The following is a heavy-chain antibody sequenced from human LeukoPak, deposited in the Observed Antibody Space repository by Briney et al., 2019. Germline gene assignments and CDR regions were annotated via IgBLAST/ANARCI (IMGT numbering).Heavy chain of an antibody. D-gene: IGHD3-10*01. CDR2: INHSGST. CDR3: ARVGPGCRISMVRGVISGRWFDP. J-gene: IGHJ5*02. Sequence: ETLSLTCAVYGGSFSSYYWSWIRQPPGKGLEWIREINHSGSTNYNPSLKSRVTISVDTSKNHFAQKLSSVAAADTAVYYGARVGPGCRISMVRGVISGRWFDPWGQGTLVTVSS. V-gene: IGHV4-34*01. CDR1: GGSFSSYY.